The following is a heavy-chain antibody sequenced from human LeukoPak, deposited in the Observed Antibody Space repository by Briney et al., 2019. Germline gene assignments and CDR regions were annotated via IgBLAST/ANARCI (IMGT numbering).Heavy chain of an antibody. CDR3: ARDGARLTGTYGMDV. J-gene: IGHJ6*02. CDR1: GGPFSGYY. Sequence: SETLSLTCAVYGGPFSGYYWSWIRQPPGKGLEWIGEINHSGSTNYNPSLRSRATISLDTSKNQFSLRLSSVTAADTAVYYCARDGARLTGTYGMDVWGHGTTVTVSS. D-gene: IGHD4-17*01. CDR2: INHSGST. V-gene: IGHV4-34*01.